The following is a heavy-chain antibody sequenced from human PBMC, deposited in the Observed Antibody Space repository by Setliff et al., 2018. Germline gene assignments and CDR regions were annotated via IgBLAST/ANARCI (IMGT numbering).Heavy chain of an antibody. Sequence: SETLSLTCTVSGGSISSHYWSWIRQPPGKGLEWIGSIYYSGSTNYNPSLTSRVTISVDTFKNQFSLKLSSVTAADTAVYYCARGSTRRYYGMDVWGQGTTVTVSS. CDR1: GGSISSHY. CDR2: IYYSGST. J-gene: IGHJ6*02. CDR3: ARGSTRRYYGMDV. D-gene: IGHD1-1*01. V-gene: IGHV4-59*11.